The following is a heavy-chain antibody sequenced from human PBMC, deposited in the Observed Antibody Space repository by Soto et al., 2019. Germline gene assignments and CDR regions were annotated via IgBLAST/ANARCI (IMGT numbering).Heavy chain of an antibody. CDR3: ARGATWIQLWRYFDY. D-gene: IGHD5-18*01. CDR2: IWYDGSNK. CDR1: GFTFSSYG. J-gene: IGHJ4*02. V-gene: IGHV3-33*01. Sequence: QVQLVESGGGVVQPGRSLRLSCAASGFTFSSYGMHWVRQAPGKGLEWVAVIWYDGSNKYYADSVKGQFTISRDNSKNTLSLQMNSLRAEDTAVYYCARGATWIQLWRYFDYWGQGTLVTVSS.